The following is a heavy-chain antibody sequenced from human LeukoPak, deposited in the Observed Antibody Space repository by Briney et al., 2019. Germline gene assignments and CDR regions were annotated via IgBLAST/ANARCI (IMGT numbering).Heavy chain of an antibody. J-gene: IGHJ6*02. CDR1: GFTFSSYE. D-gene: IGHD3-3*01. CDR2: ISSSGSTI. V-gene: IGHV3-48*03. CDR3: ARDAPITIQQNYYYYYGMDV. Sequence: PGGSLRLSCAASGFTFSSYEMNWVRQAPGKGLEWVSYISSSGSTIYYADSVKGRFTISRDNAKNSLYLQMNSLRGEDTAVYYCARDAPITIQQNYYYYYGMDVWGQGTTVTVSS.